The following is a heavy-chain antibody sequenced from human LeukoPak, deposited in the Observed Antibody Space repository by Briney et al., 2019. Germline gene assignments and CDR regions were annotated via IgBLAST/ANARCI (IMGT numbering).Heavy chain of an antibody. CDR1: GFTFSNAW. V-gene: IGHV3-7*01. D-gene: IGHD1-1*01. J-gene: IGHJ4*02. Sequence: TGGSLRLSCAASGFTFSNAWMSWVRQAPGKGLEWVANIKEDGTEKNLVDSVKGRFTISRDNTKNLLYLEMNSLRGDDTAIYYCVRESRPGGAMGLYHNLDYWGQGTLVAVSS. CDR3: VRESRPGGAMGLYHNLDY. CDR2: IKEDGTEK.